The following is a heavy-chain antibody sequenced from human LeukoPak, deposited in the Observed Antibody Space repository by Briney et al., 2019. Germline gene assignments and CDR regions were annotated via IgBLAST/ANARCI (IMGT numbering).Heavy chain of an antibody. CDR3: TRDRGFFDY. V-gene: IGHV3-23*01. J-gene: IGHJ4*02. Sequence: GGSLRLSCAASGFTFSSYAMSWVRQAPGKGLEWVSAISGSGGSTYYADSVKGRFTISRDNSKNTLYLRMNSLRAEDMAVYFCTRDRGFFDYWGQGTLVTVSS. D-gene: IGHD3-10*01. CDR2: ISGSGGST. CDR1: GFTFSSYA.